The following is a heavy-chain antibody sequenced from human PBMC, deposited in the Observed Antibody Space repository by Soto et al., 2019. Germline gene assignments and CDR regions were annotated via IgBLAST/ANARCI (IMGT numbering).Heavy chain of an antibody. CDR2: IGTAGDT. CDR3: ARVARYYYMDV. CDR1: GFTFSSYD. J-gene: IGHJ6*03. V-gene: IGHV3-13*01. D-gene: IGHD5-12*01. Sequence: GGSLRLSCAASGFTFSSYDMHWVRQATGKGLEWVSAIGTAGDTYYPGSVKGRFTNSRENAKNSLYLQMNSLRAGETAVYYCARVARYYYMDVWGKGTTVTVSS.